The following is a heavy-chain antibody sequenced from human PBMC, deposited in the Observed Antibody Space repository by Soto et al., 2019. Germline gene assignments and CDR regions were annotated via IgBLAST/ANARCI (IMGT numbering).Heavy chain of an antibody. CDR2: IYFSGST. J-gene: IGHJ4*02. CDR1: GGSIGSTDYS. CDR3: ARENTIVGVVSLYCDY. Sequence: QVQLKESGPGLVKPSQTLSLTCTVSGGSIGSTDYSWNWLRQAPGKGLEWIGHIYFSGSTYYNPSRKSRGAMARETAKNQFSLKLNSVTAADTAVYFCARENTIVGVVSLYCDYWGQGSLVTVSS. V-gene: IGHV4-30-4*01. D-gene: IGHD3-3*01.